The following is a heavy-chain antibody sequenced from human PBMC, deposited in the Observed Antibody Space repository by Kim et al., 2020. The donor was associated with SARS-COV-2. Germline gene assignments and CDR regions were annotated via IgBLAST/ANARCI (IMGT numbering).Heavy chain of an antibody. CDR2: INQDGSQK. V-gene: IGHV3-7*01. CDR1: GFTFSSSW. J-gene: IGHJ4*02. CDR3: VRSVDY. Sequence: GGSLRLSCAASGFTFSSSWMNWARQAPGKGLEWLANINQDGSQKIYVDSVKCRFTISRDNAQNSLYLQMNSLRAEDTAVYYCVRSVDYWGQGTLVTVSS.